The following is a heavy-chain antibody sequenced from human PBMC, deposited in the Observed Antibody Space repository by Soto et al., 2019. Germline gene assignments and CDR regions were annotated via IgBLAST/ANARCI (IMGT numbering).Heavy chain of an antibody. V-gene: IGHV1-69*13. J-gene: IGHJ3*02. CDR1: GGTFSSYA. Sequence: GASVKVSCKASGGTFSSYAISWVRQAPGQGLEWMGGIIPIFGTANYAQKFQGRVTITADESTSTAYMELSSLRSEDTAVYYCARDRARTRPGDYYDSSGYLVAFDIWGQGTMVTVSS. CDR2: IIPIFGTA. D-gene: IGHD3-22*01. CDR3: ARDRARTRPGDYYDSSGYLVAFDI.